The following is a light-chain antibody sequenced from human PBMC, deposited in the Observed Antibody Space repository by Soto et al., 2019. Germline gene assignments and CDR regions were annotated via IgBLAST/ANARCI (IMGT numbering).Light chain of an antibody. V-gene: IGLV2-14*03. CDR1: SSDVGGYNY. CDR3: SSYTTSNTRQIV. J-gene: IGLJ1*01. CDR2: DVS. Sequence: QPALTQPASVSGSPGQSLTISCTDTSSDVGGYNYVSWYQHHPGKAPKLLIYDVSNRPSGVSNRFSGSKSDNTASLTISGLQPEDEADYYCSSYTTSNTRQIVFGTGTKVTVL.